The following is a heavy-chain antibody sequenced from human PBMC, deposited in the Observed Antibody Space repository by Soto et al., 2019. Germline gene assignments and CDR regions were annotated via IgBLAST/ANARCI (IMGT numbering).Heavy chain of an antibody. Sequence: WTWIRQHPGKGLEWIRYIYYSGNTYYNPSLKSRVTISLDTSKNQFSLKLTSVTAADSAVYYCARGAADYGDAFDFWGQGTMVTVSS. D-gene: IGHD4-17*01. V-gene: IGHV4-31*02. CDR3: ARGAADYGDAFDF. J-gene: IGHJ3*01. CDR2: IYYSGNT.